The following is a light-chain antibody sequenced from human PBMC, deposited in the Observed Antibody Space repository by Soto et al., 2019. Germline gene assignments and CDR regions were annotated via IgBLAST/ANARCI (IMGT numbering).Light chain of an antibody. CDR2: EVN. V-gene: IGLV2-8*01. CDR1: SSDVGGYNY. Sequence: QSVLTQPASVSGSPGQSITISCTGTSSDVGGYNYVSWYQQHPGKAPKLMIYEVNKRPSGVPDRFPGSKSGNTASLTVSGLQAEDEADYYCSSYAGSSNVFGTGTKVTVL. J-gene: IGLJ1*01. CDR3: SSYAGSSNV.